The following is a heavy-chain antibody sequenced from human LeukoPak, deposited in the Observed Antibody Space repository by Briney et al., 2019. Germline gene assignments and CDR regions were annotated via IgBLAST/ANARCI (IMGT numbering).Heavy chain of an antibody. Sequence: GASVKVSCKASGYTFTGYFVHWVRQAPGQGLQWMGWINPNTGGTNYAQKFQGRVTMTRDTSISTAYMELSRLRSDDTAVYYCASGDYGDPPLNYWGQGTLVTASS. D-gene: IGHD4/OR15-4a*01. CDR2: INPNTGGT. CDR3: ASGDYGDPPLNY. CDR1: GYTFTGYF. V-gene: IGHV1-2*02. J-gene: IGHJ4*02.